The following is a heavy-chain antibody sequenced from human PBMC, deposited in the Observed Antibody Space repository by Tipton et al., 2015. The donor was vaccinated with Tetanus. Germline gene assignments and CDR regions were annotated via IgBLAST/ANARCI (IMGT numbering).Heavy chain of an antibody. V-gene: IGHV4-4*02. CDR3: ARRRYTWNRGGFDI. J-gene: IGHJ3*02. CDR1: GGPVSSSNW. D-gene: IGHD1-20*01. Sequence: TLSLTCDVSGGPVSSSNWWSWVRQAPGKGLEWIGEIYYSGTTNYNPSLKSRVTISTDKSKNQVSLRLNSVTAADTAVYYCARRRYTWNRGGFDIWGQGTMVTVSS. CDR2: IYYSGTT.